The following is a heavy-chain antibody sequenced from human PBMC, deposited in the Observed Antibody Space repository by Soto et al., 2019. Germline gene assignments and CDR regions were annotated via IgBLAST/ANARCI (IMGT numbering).Heavy chain of an antibody. J-gene: IGHJ4*02. CDR2: IYHSGST. CDR1: GGSISSGGYS. V-gene: IGHV4-30-2*01. D-gene: IGHD3-10*01. Sequence: SETLSLTCAVSGGSISSGGYSLSWIRQPPGKGLEWIGYIYHSGSTYYNPSLKSRVTISVDRSKNQFSLKLSSVTAADTAVYYCARVVLNTLSFDYWGQGTLVTVSS. CDR3: ARVVLNTLSFDY.